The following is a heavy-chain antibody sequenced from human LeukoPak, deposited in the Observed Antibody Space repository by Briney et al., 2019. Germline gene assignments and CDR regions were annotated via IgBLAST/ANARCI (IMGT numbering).Heavy chain of an antibody. CDR3: ARDDVAVTGALDF. Sequence: GGSLRLSCAASGYTFSSNGMHWVRQAPGKGLEWVAVIWYDGSNKYYADSVKGRFTISRDNSKNTLYLQMNSLRAEDTAVYYCARDDVAVTGALDFWGQGTLVTVSS. CDR2: IWYDGSNK. J-gene: IGHJ4*02. V-gene: IGHV3-33*01. CDR1: GYTFSSNG. D-gene: IGHD6-19*01.